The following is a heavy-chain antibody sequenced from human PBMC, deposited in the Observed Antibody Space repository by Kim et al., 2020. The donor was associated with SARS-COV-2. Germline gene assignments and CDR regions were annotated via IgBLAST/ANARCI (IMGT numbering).Heavy chain of an antibody. Sequence: GESLKISCKGSGYSFTSYWIGWVRQMPGKGLEWMGIIYPGDSDTRYSPSFQGQVTISADKSISTAYLQWSSLKASDTAMYYCARLGMGAAAKRNWFDPWGQGTLVTVSS. CDR3: ARLGMGAAAKRNWFDP. CDR2: IYPGDSDT. D-gene: IGHD6-13*01. J-gene: IGHJ5*02. V-gene: IGHV5-51*01. CDR1: GYSFTSYW.